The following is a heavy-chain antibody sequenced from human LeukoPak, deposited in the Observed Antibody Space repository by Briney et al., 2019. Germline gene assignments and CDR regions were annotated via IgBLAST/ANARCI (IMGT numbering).Heavy chain of an antibody. CDR1: GFTFSSYA. D-gene: IGHD3-22*01. V-gene: IGHV3-23*01. CDR3: ARGYDRTGWVY. J-gene: IGHJ4*02. Sequence: PGGSLRLSCAASGFTFSSYAMSWVRQAPGKGLEWVSAISGSGGSTYYADSLKGRFTISSDNSKNTLYLQLNSLSAADTAGCYWARGYDRTGWVYWGQGTLVTVS. CDR2: ISGSGGST.